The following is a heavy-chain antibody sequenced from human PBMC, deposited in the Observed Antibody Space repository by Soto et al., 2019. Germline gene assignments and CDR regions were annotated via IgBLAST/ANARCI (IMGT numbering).Heavy chain of an antibody. V-gene: IGHV4-38-2*01. J-gene: IGHJ5*02. CDR1: GYSISSGYY. CDR2: IYHSGST. CDR3: ARYQLAYGDYVKWFAP. Sequence: PSETLSLTCAVSGYSISSGYYWGWIRQPPGEGLEWIGSIYHSGSTFYNPSLKSRVTISLDTSKHQSSLKLTSDTAAATAVYYCARYQLAYGDYVKWFAPWGQGTRVTVSS. D-gene: IGHD4-17*01.